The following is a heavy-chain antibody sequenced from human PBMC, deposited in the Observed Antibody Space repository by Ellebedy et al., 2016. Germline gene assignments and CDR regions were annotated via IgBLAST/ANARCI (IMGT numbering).Heavy chain of an antibody. Sequence: GGSLRLSXAASGFTFSSYAMSWVRQAPGKGLEWVSAISGSGGSTYYADSVKGRFTISRDNSKNTLYLQMNSLRAEDTAVYYCARADRAEMVSLETFDYWGQGTLVTVSS. CDR3: ARADRAEMVSLETFDY. J-gene: IGHJ4*02. D-gene: IGHD5-24*01. V-gene: IGHV3-23*01. CDR2: ISGSGGST. CDR1: GFTFSSYA.